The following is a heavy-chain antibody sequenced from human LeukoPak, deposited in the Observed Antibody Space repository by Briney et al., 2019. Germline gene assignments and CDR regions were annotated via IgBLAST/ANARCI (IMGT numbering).Heavy chain of an antibody. CDR1: GYTFSSYA. J-gene: IGHJ6*02. V-gene: IGHV3-23*01. Sequence: GGSLRLSCAASGYTFSSYAMSWVRQAPGKGLEWVSAISGSGGSTYYADSVKGRFTISRDNSKNTLYLQMNSLRAEDTAVYYCAKDLRYFDWLPLYYYGMDVWGQGTTVTVSS. D-gene: IGHD3-9*01. CDR2: ISGSGGST. CDR3: AKDLRYFDWLPLYYYGMDV.